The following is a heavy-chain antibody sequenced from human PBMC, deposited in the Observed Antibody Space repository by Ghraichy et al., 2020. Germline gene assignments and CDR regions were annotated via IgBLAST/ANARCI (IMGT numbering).Heavy chain of an antibody. Sequence: GSLNISCVASQFSLSNFWISWIRQAPGKGLEWVANIKQDGSVKYYVDSVKGRFTISRDNAKNSVYLQMSSLRAEDTALYYCAREIGGGGAYWGQGTLVTVSS. J-gene: IGHJ4*02. CDR3: AREIGGGGAY. D-gene: IGHD3-10*01. V-gene: IGHV3-7*03. CDR1: QFSLSNFW. CDR2: IKQDGSVK.